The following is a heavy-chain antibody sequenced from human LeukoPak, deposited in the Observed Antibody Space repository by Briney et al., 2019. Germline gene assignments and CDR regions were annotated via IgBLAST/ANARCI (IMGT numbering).Heavy chain of an antibody. D-gene: IGHD2-15*01. Sequence: SETLSLTCAVYGGSFSGYYWSWIRQPPGKGLEWIGEINHSGSTNYNPSLKSRVTTSVDTSKNQFSLKLSSVTAADTAVYYCARGTDPPAGPEQYYYYGMDVWGQGTTVTVSS. V-gene: IGHV4-34*01. CDR3: ARGTDPPAGPEQYYYYGMDV. CDR1: GGSFSGYY. CDR2: INHSGST. J-gene: IGHJ6*02.